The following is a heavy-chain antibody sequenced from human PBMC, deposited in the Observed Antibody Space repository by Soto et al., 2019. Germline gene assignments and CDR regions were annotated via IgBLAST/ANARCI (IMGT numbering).Heavy chain of an antibody. Sequence: SETLSLTCTVSGGSISSGGYYWSWIRQHPGKGLEWIGYIYYSGSTYYNPSLKSRVTISVDTSKNQFSLKLSSVTAADTAVYYCARSLISYGFEYYFDYWGQGTLVTVSS. V-gene: IGHV4-31*03. CDR2: IYYSGST. D-gene: IGHD5-18*01. CDR1: GGSISSGGYY. CDR3: ARSLISYGFEYYFDY. J-gene: IGHJ4*02.